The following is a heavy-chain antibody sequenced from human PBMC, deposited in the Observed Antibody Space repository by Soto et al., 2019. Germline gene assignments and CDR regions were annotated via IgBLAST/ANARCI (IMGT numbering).Heavy chain of an antibody. CDR1: GGSFSGYY. J-gene: IGHJ4*02. CDR2: INHSGST. Sequence: QVQLQQWGAGLLKPSETLSLTGAVYGGSFSGYYWSWIRQPPGKGLEWIGEINHSGSTNYNPSLKSRVTISVDTSKNQFSLKLSSVTAADTAVYYCARSLGYCSSTSCYLSYWGQGTLVTVSS. D-gene: IGHD2-2*01. V-gene: IGHV4-34*01. CDR3: ARSLGYCSSTSCYLSY.